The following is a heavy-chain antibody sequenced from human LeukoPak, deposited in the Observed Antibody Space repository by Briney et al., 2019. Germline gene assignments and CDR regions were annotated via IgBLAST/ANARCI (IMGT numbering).Heavy chain of an antibody. D-gene: IGHD5-24*01. CDR3: AKDLYPGRDGYPGRFDY. V-gene: IGHV3-23*01. J-gene: IGHJ4*02. CDR1: GFTFSNYV. CDR2: ISGSGRST. Sequence: GGSLRLSCAASGFTFSNYVMSWVRQAPGKGLEWVSAISGSGRSTYYADSVKGRFTISRDNSKNTLYLQMNSLRVEDTAVYYCAKDLYPGRDGYPGRFDYRGQGTLVTVSS.